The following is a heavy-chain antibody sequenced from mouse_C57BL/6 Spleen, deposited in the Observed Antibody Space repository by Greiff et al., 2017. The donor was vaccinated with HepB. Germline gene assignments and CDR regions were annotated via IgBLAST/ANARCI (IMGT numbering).Heavy chain of an antibody. J-gene: IGHJ4*01. CDR1: GYSFTGYF. Sequence: VQLKESGPELVKPGDSVKISCKASGYSFTGYFMNWVMQSHGKSLEWIGRINPYNGDTFYNQKFKGKATLTVDKASSTAHMELRSLTSEDSAVYYCASTTANAMDYWGQGTSVTVSS. CDR3: ASTTANAMDY. D-gene: IGHD1-2*01. CDR2: INPYNGDT. V-gene: IGHV1-20*01.